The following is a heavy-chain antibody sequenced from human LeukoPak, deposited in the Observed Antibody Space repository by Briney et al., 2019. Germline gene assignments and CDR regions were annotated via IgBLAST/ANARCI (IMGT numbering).Heavy chain of an antibody. V-gene: IGHV4-34*01. CDR1: GGSFSGHY. J-gene: IGHJ4*02. CDR3: ASTYFDTSGFSPFDN. D-gene: IGHD3-22*01. Sequence: SETLSLTCAVYGGSFSGHYWNWIRQSPGKGLDWVGEINDSGSTNYNPSLRSRVTISVDTSKNQFSLKLTSVTAADTAVYYCASTYFDTSGFSPFDNWGQGILVTVSS. CDR2: INDSGST.